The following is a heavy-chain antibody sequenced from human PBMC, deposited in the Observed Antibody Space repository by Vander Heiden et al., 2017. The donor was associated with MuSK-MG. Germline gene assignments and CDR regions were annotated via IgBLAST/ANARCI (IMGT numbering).Heavy chain of an antibody. CDR2: VDRLGGP. Sequence: QVQLQQWGAGLVKPSETLSLTCGVSGTSLSAYYWSWIRQSPARGLEWIGDVDRLGGPTYSPSLKSRVTISVDTSNNQFSLQVTSVNAADSGIYYGVRGSAAPIDWGRGALVTVSS. V-gene: IGHV4-34*02. D-gene: IGHD2-15*01. CDR1: GTSLSAYY. CDR3: VRGSAAPID. J-gene: IGHJ4*02.